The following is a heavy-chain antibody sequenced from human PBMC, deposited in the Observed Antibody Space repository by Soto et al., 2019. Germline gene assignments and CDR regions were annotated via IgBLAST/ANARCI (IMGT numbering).Heavy chain of an antibody. Sequence: EVQLLESGGGLVQPGGSLRLSCAASGFTFNAYAMTWVRQAPGKGLEWVSAIGGSGGNRYYAASVKGRFTISRDNSKDTVDMQMNRLRVEDTAVYDCARVASDYINSVDHWGQGILVTVSS. CDR2: IGGSGGNR. CDR1: GFTFNAYA. V-gene: IGHV3-23*01. D-gene: IGHD4-4*01. CDR3: ARVASDYINSVDH. J-gene: IGHJ4*02.